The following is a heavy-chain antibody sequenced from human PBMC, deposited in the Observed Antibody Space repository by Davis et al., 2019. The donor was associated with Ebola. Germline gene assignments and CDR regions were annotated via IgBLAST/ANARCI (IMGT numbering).Heavy chain of an antibody. V-gene: IGHV4-34*01. CDR3: ARRPAVYYYYDGMDV. J-gene: IGHJ6*02. Sequence: SETLSLTCAVSGGSFSGYYLSCIRQPPGKVLEWIGEINHSGSTNYNPSLKSLVTISVDTSKNQFSLKLSSVTAADTAVYYCARRPAVYYYYDGMDVWGQGTTVTVSS. CDR2: INHSGST. CDR1: GGSFSGYY.